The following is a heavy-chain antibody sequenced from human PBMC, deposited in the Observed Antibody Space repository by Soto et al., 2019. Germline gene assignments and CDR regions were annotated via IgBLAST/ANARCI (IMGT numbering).Heavy chain of an antibody. CDR3: ARGYCTSGICYHNWFDT. CDR1: GCNFNSYW. CDR2: IYPGDSDT. V-gene: IGHV5-51*01. D-gene: IGHD2-8*01. J-gene: IGHJ5*02. Sequence: QLQKDPSKGSGCNFNSYWIGGVRQMPGKGLEWMGIIYPGDSDTRYSPSFQGQVTISADKSISTAYLQWSSLKASDTAMYYCARGYCTSGICYHNWFDTRAQRTLVSV.